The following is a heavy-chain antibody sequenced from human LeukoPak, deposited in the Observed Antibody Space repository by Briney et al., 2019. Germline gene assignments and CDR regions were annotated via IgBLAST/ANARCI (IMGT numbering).Heavy chain of an antibody. CDR1: GFTFTSSA. J-gene: IGHJ6*02. V-gene: IGHV1-58*02. D-gene: IGHD6-13*01. CDR3: AADPAAGTYYYYYGMDV. Sequence: GASVKVSYKPSGFTFTSSAMQRVRQARGPRLEWIGWIVVCSGNTNYAQKFQERVTITRDMSTSTAYMELSSLRSEDTAVYYCAADPAAGTYYYYYGMDVWGQGTTVTVSS. CDR2: IVVCSGNT.